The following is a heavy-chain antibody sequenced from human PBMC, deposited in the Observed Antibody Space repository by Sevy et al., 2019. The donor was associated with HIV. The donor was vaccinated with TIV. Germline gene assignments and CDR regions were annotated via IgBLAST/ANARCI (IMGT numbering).Heavy chain of an antibody. Sequence: GGSRRISCAASGFTFSAYDMHWVRQAPGKGLEWVAIISSDGSYRYYADSVRGRFSMSKDNSKNTMYLQISALSIEDTAVYYCAKNRPPGGSYFSRHAMDVWGRGTTVTVSS. CDR1: GFTFSAYD. V-gene: IGHV3-30*18. CDR3: AKNRPPGGSYFSRHAMDV. CDR2: ISSDGSYR. D-gene: IGHD3-16*01. J-gene: IGHJ6*02.